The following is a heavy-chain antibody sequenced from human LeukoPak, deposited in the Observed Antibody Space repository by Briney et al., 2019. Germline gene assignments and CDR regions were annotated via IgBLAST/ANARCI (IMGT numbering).Heavy chain of an antibody. CDR1: GFTFSDHY. V-gene: IGHV3-72*01. CDR3: VRVNRAYYFDY. CDR2: SRNRANSYTT. D-gene: IGHD2/OR15-2a*01. Sequence: GGSLRLSCAGSGFTFSDHYIDWVRQAPGKGLEWVGRSRNRANSYTTEYAASVKGRFTISRDESQNSLYLQMNSLRAEDTAMYYCVRVNRAYYFDYWGQGTLVTVSS. J-gene: IGHJ4*02.